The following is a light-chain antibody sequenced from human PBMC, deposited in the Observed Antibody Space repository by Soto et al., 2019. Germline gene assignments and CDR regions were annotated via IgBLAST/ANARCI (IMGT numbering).Light chain of an antibody. CDR2: SNN. CDR1: SSNIGGNL. CDR3: ATWDDSLTSYV. Sequence: QSVLTQPPSASGTPGQRVTISCSGSSSNIGGNLVSWYQQLPGTAPRLLIYSNNQRPSGVPDRFSGSKSGTSASLAISGLQSEDEAEYHCATWDDSLTSYVFATGTKVTVL. V-gene: IGLV1-44*01. J-gene: IGLJ1*01.